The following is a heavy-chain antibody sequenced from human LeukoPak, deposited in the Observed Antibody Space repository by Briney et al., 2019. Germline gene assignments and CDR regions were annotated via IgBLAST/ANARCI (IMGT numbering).Heavy chain of an antibody. CDR1: GFTVSTKY. D-gene: IGHD3-3*01. CDR2: IYSDGST. J-gene: IGHJ3*02. V-gene: IGHV3-66*02. Sequence: GGSLRLSCAASGFTVSTKYMSWVRQAPGKGLEWVSLIYSDGSTYYEDSVKGRITISRDNSKNTLYLQMNSLRAEDTAVYYCASYYLEWLFGWAFDIWGQGTMVTVFS. CDR3: ASYYLEWLFGWAFDI.